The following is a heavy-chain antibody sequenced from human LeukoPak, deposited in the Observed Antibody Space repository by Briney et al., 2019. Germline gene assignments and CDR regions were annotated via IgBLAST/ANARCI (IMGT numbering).Heavy chain of an antibody. CDR1: GFTFSSYA. D-gene: IGHD3-22*01. J-gene: IGHJ3*02. CDR2: ISGSGGST. CDR3: AKEAKITMIVVVTRGGAFDI. V-gene: IGHV3-23*01. Sequence: PGGSLRLSCVASGFTFSSYAMSWVRQAPGKGLEWVSAISGSGGSTYYADSVKGRFTISRDNSKNTLYLQMNSLRAEDTAVYYCAKEAKITMIVVVTRGGAFDIWGQGTMVTVSS.